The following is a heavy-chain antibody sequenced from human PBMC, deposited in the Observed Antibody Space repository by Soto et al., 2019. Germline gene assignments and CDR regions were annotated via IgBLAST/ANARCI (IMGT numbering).Heavy chain of an antibody. J-gene: IGHJ5*02. CDR1: GFTFSSYA. V-gene: IGHV3-23*01. CDR2: ISGSGGST. Sequence: GGSLRLSCAASGFTFSSYAMSWVRQAPGKGLEWVSAISGSGGSTYYADSVKGRFTISRDNSKNTLYLQMNSLRAEDTAVYYCATLGGIVVVPRGWFDPWGQGTL. CDR3: ATLGGIVVVPRGWFDP. D-gene: IGHD2-15*01.